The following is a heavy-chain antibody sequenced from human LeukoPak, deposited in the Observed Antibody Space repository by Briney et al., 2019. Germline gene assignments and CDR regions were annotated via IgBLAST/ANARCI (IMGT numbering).Heavy chain of an antibody. D-gene: IGHD6-19*01. J-gene: IGHJ3*02. CDR3: ARGQIAVAGSAFDI. V-gene: IGHV1-2*04. Sequence: ASVKVSCKASGYTFTGYYMHWVRQAPGQGLEWMGWINPNSGGTNYAQKFQGWVTMTRDTSISTAYMELSRLRSDDTAVYYCARGQIAVAGSAFDIWGQGXMVTVSS. CDR1: GYTFTGYY. CDR2: INPNSGGT.